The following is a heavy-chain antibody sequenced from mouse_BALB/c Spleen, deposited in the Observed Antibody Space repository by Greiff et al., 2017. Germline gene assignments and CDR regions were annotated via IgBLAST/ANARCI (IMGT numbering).Heavy chain of an antibody. CDR2: ISDGGSYT. CDR1: GFTFSDYY. Sequence: EVQLLESGGGLVKPGGSLKLSCAASGFTFSDYYMYWVRQTPEKRLEWVATISDGGSYTYYPDSVKGRFTISRDNDKNNLYLQMSSLKSEDTAMYDCARGRAEGAMDYWGQGTSVTVSS. CDR3: ARGRAEGAMDY. J-gene: IGHJ4*01. V-gene: IGHV5-4*02.